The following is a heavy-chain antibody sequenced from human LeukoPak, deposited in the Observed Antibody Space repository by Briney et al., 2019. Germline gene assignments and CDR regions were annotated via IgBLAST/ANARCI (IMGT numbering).Heavy chain of an antibody. D-gene: IGHD3-3*01. CDR1: GFTFDDYG. J-gene: IGHJ4*02. CDR3: ARVKSHGVVIMYYFDY. Sequence: PGGSLRLSCAASGFTFDDYGMSWVRQPPGKGLEWVSGINWNGGSTGYADSVKGRFTISRDNAKNSLYLQMNSLRAEDTALYYCARVKSHGVVIMYYFDYWGQGTLVTVSS. V-gene: IGHV3-20*04. CDR2: INWNGGST.